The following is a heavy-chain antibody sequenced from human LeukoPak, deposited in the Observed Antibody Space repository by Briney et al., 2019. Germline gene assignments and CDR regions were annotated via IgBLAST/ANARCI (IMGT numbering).Heavy chain of an antibody. CDR3: ARGGYSGYNFDY. Sequence: GGSLRLSCAASGFTFSSYWMRWVRQAPGKGLVWVSRINSDGSNTSYADSVKGRFTISRDNAKNTLYLQMNSLRAEDTAVYYCARGGYSGYNFDYWGQGTLVTVSS. D-gene: IGHD5-12*01. V-gene: IGHV3-74*01. CDR1: GFTFSSYW. CDR2: INSDGSNT. J-gene: IGHJ4*02.